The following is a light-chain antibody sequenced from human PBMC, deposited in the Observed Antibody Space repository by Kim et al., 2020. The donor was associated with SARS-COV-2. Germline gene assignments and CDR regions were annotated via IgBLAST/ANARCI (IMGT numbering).Light chain of an antibody. J-gene: IGKJ5*01. CDR3: QQYYTFPIT. Sequence: AAFGETRTITCRGSQGSSKILAGFQQKPGRAAKSLIYASSSLQSGVPPKFSSSRSETDVTLTINSLEPEDSATYYCQQYYTFPITFGQGTRLEIK. CDR2: ASS. CDR1: QGSSKI. V-gene: IGKV1-16*02.